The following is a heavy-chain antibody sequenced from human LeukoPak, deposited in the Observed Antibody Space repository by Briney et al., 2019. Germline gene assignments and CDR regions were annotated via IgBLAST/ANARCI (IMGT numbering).Heavy chain of an antibody. Sequence: GASVKVSCKASGYTFTSYAMNWVRQAPGQGLEWMGWINTNTGNPTYAQGFTGRFVFSLDTSVSTAYLQISSLKAEDTAVYYCARDWGIAARRVVSFGPPGYWGQGTLVTVSS. V-gene: IGHV7-4-1*02. D-gene: IGHD6-6*01. CDR2: INTNTGNP. CDR3: ARDWGIAARRVVSFGPPGY. CDR1: GYTFTSYA. J-gene: IGHJ4*02.